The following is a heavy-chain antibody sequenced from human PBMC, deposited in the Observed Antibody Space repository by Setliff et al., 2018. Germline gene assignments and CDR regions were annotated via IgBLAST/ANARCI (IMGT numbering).Heavy chain of an antibody. CDR3: VREGVDSRSSTDYRYYMDV. Sequence: SVKVSCKASGGTFSSYGISGVRQAPGQGREWMGGTIPMFGTIDYARKFQGRVTIITDESTSTAYMQLSSLGSEDTAVYYCVREGVDSRSSTDYRYYMDVWGKGTTVTVSS. J-gene: IGHJ6*03. D-gene: IGHD3-22*01. V-gene: IGHV1-69*05. CDR2: TIPMFGTI. CDR1: GGTFSSYG.